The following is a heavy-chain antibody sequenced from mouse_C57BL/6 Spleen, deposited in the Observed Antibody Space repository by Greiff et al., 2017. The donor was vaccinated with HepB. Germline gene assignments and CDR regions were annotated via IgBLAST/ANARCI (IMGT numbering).Heavy chain of an antibody. CDR1: GYTFTSYW. J-gene: IGHJ4*01. V-gene: IGHV1-5*01. D-gene: IGHD2-4*01. CDR3: TRGNYDYDEYYYAKDY. CDR2: IYPGNSDT. Sequence: VQLQQSGTVLARPGASVKMSCKTSGYTFTSYWMHWVKQRPGQGLEWIGAIYPGNSDTSYNQKFKGKAKLTAVTSASTAYMELSSLTNEDSAVYYCTRGNYDYDEYYYAKDYWGQGTSATVSS.